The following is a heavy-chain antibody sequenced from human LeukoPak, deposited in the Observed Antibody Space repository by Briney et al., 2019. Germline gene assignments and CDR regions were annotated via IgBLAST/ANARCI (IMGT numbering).Heavy chain of an antibody. D-gene: IGHD3-22*01. V-gene: IGHV4-61*01. CDR3: ARDRRGYYDSSGHLDY. Sequence: MASETLSLTCTVSGDSVSSDNYYWSWIRQPPGKGLEWIAYIDYSGATKFNPSLKSRVTITLDTSKNQFSLKLSSVTAADTAVYYCARDRRGYYDSSGHLDYWGQGTLVTVSS. CDR2: IDYSGAT. J-gene: IGHJ4*02. CDR1: GDSVSSDNYY.